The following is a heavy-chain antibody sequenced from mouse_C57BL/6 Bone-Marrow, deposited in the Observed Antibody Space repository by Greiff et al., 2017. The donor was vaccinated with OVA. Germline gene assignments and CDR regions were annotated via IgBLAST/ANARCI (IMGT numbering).Heavy chain of an antibody. Sequence: EVHLVESGGGLVKPGGSLKLSCAASGFTFSSYAMSWVRQTPEKRLEWVATISDGGSYTYYPDNVKGRFTISRDNAKNNLYLQMSHLKSEDTAMYYCARDRLLPYYFDYWGQGTTLTVSS. J-gene: IGHJ2*01. V-gene: IGHV5-4*01. D-gene: IGHD1-1*01. CDR2: ISDGGSYT. CDR1: GFTFSSYA. CDR3: ARDRLLPYYFDY.